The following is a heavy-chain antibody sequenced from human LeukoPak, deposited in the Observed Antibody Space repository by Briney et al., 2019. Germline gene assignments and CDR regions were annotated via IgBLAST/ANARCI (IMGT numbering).Heavy chain of an antibody. CDR2: ISAYNGNT. Sequence: ASVKVSCKASGYTFTSYGISWVRQAPGQGLKWMGWISAYNGNTNYAQKLQGRVTMTTDTSTSTAYMELRSPRSDDTAVYYCARDNKRNWFDPWGQGTLVTVSS. CDR3: ARDNKRNWFDP. D-gene: IGHD2/OR15-2a*01. V-gene: IGHV1-18*01. CDR1: GYTFTSYG. J-gene: IGHJ5*02.